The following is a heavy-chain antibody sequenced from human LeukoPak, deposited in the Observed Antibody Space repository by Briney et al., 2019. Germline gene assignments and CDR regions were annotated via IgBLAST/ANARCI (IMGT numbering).Heavy chain of an antibody. Sequence: ASVKVSCKASGYTFTSYYMRWVRQAPGQGLEWMGWINPYSGGTNYAQKLQGRVTMTRDTSISTAYMELSRLRSDDTAVYYCARDSNLPFLAPIYYYYYMHLWGKGTTVTVSS. J-gene: IGHJ6*03. D-gene: IGHD3-3*02. CDR1: GYTFTSYY. CDR3: ARDSNLPFLAPIYYYYYMHL. CDR2: INPYSGGT. V-gene: IGHV1-2*02.